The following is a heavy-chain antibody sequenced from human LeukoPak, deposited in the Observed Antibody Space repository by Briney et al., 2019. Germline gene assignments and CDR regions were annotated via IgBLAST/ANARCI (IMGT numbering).Heavy chain of an antibody. Sequence: ASVKVSCKASGYTFTSHDINWVRQATGQGLEWMGWMNPNGGNTGYAQKFQGRVTITRNTSISTAYMELSSLRSEDTAVYYCARASVPENNWFDTWGQGTLVTVSS. CDR1: GYTFTSHD. J-gene: IGHJ5*02. D-gene: IGHD2/OR15-2a*01. V-gene: IGHV1-8*03. CDR3: ARASVPENNWFDT. CDR2: MNPNGGNT.